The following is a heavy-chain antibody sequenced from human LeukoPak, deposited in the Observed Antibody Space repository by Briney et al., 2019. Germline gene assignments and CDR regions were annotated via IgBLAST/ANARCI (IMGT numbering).Heavy chain of an antibody. CDR2: IYYSGST. V-gene: IGHV4-61*01. Sequence: SGTLSLTCTVSGGSVSRGSYYGSGIRQPPGKGLEGIGYIYYSGSTNYNRSLKSRITISVDTSKNQISLKLSSVTAADTAVYYCARGLQSWFDPWGQGTLVTVSS. J-gene: IGHJ5*02. CDR1: GGSVSRGSYY. CDR3: ARGLQSWFDP.